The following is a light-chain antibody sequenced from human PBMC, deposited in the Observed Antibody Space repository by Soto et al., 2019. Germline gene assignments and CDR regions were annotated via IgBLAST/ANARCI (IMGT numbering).Light chain of an antibody. CDR3: SSYTSSSTYV. V-gene: IGLV2-14*01. CDR1: SSDVGGYNY. Sequence: QCVLNQPASGYGSPGQSSTISCTGTSSDVGGYNYVSWYQQHPGKAPKLMIYDVSNRPSGVSNRFSGSKSGNTASLTISGLQAEDEADYYCSSYTSSSTYVFGTGTKVTVL. CDR2: DVS. J-gene: IGLJ1*01.